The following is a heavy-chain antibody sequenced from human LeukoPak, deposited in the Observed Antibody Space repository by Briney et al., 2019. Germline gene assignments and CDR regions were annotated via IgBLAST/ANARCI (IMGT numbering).Heavy chain of an antibody. V-gene: IGHV3-74*01. J-gene: IGHJ6*02. CDR2: INSDGSST. CDR3: ARDQMAEELYYYYGMDV. Sequence: GGSLRLSCAASGFTFSSYWMHWVRHAPGKGLVWVSRINSDGSSTSYADSVKGRFTISRDNAKNTLYLQMNSLRAEDTAVYYCARDQMAEELYYYYGMDVWGQGTTVTVSS. D-gene: IGHD5-24*01. CDR1: GFTFSSYW.